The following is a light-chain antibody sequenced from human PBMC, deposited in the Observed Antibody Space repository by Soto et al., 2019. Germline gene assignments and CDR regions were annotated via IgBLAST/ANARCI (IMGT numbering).Light chain of an antibody. CDR1: QSVSRN. CDR2: GAS. Sequence: EIVMTQSPATLSVSPGERATLSCRASQSVSRNLAWYQQKPGQAPRLLIYGASTRATGIPDRLIGNGSGTEVTLTISSLQSEDFAVYYCQQYKNWPPWTFGQGTKVEIK. J-gene: IGKJ1*01. V-gene: IGKV3-15*01. CDR3: QQYKNWPPWT.